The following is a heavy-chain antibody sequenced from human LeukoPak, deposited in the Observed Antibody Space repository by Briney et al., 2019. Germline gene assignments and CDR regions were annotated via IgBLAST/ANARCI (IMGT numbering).Heavy chain of an antibody. D-gene: IGHD5-12*01. CDR3: ATTVREIVATTAVDY. V-gene: IGHV1-24*01. Sequence: ASVKVSCKVSGYTLTELSMHWVRQAPGKGLEWMGGFDPEDGETIYAQKFQGRATMTEDTSTDTAYMELSSLRSEDTAVYYCATTVREIVATTAVDYWGQGTLVTVSS. J-gene: IGHJ4*02. CDR1: GYTLTELS. CDR2: FDPEDGET.